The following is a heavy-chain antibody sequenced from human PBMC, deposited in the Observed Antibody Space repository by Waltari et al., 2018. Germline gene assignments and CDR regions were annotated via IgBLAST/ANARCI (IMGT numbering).Heavy chain of an antibody. J-gene: IGHJ3*02. D-gene: IGHD3-16*01. CDR3: ASLGRLFGDI. Sequence: EVQLLESGGGLVQPGGSLSLSCEASGFTFSSYARRWVRQAPGKGLEWVSAISGSGDSTYYTDSVKGRFTISRDNSKNTLYLQMNSLRAEDTAVYYCASLGRLFGDIWGQGTMVTVSS. CDR1: GFTFSSYA. V-gene: IGHV3-23*01. CDR2: ISGSGDST.